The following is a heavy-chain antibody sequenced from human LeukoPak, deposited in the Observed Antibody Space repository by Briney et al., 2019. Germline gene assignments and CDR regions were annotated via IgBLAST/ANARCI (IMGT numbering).Heavy chain of an antibody. J-gene: IGHJ5*02. D-gene: IGHD1-26*01. V-gene: IGHV4-4*09. Sequence: SETLSLTCTVSGGSVISYYWRWTRQPPGRGLEWIAYIHSSGYTNYNPSLKSRVTISVDTSKNQFSLRVPSVTAADTAVYYCAKRQGPNSGSYDYFDPWGQGTLVTVSS. CDR3: AKRQGPNSGSYDYFDP. CDR1: GGSVISYY. CDR2: IHSSGYT.